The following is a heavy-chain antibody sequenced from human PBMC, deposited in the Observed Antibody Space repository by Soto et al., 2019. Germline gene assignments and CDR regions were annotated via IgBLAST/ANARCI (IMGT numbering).Heavy chain of an antibody. Sequence: GGSLRLSCAASGFTVSSNYMSWVRQAPGKGLEWVSVIYSGGSTYYADSVKGRFTISRHNSKNTLYLQMNSLRAEDTAVYYCASRTITMVRGVIIGMDVWGQGTTVTVSS. CDR3: ASRTITMVRGVIIGMDV. V-gene: IGHV3-53*01. D-gene: IGHD3-10*01. J-gene: IGHJ6*02. CDR2: IYSGGST. CDR1: GFTVSSNY.